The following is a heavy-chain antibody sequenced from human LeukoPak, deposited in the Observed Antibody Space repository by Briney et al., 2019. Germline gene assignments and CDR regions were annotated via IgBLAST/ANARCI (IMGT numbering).Heavy chain of an antibody. Sequence: GESLKISCKGSGYSFTSYWIGWVRQMPGKGLEWMGIIYPGDSDTRYSPSFQGQVTISADKSISTAYLQWSSLKASDTAMHYCARRIEGYCSGGSCRHWFDPWGRGTLVTVSS. CDR3: ARRIEGYCSGGSCRHWFDP. CDR1: GYSFTSYW. J-gene: IGHJ5*02. CDR2: IYPGDSDT. V-gene: IGHV5-51*01. D-gene: IGHD2-15*01.